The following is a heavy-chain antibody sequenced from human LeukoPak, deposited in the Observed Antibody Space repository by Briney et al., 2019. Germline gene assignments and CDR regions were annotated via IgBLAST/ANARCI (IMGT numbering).Heavy chain of an antibody. D-gene: IGHD6-19*01. CDR2: IYYSGST. V-gene: IGHV4-39*01. CDR1: GGSISSNSYY. J-gene: IGHJ4*02. CDR3: ARRYRYSSGWDFDY. Sequence: SETLSPTCTVSGGSISSNSYYWGWIRQPPGKGLEWIGSIYYSGSTYYNPSLKSRVTISVDTSKNQFSLKLSSVTAADTAVYYCARRYRYSSGWDFDYWGQGTLVTVSS.